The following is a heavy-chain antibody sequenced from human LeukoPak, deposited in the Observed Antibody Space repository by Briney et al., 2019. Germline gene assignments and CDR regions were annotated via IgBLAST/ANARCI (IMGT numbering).Heavy chain of an antibody. J-gene: IGHJ4*02. D-gene: IGHD3-22*01. Sequence: GGSLRLSCAASGFAFSNAWMNWVRQAPGKGLEWVGRIKTKTAGGAIDYAAPVKGRFTISRDDSKNMLYLQMNSLKTEDTAVYFCTTDYYDSSGYVFWGQGTLVTVSS. CDR1: GFAFSNAW. CDR2: IKTKTAGGAI. V-gene: IGHV3-15*07. CDR3: TTDYYDSSGYVF.